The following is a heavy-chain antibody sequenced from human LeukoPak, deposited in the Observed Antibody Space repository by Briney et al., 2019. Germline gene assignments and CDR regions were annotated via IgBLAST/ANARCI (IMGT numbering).Heavy chain of an antibody. CDR3: ARRKVRGVISNWFDP. D-gene: IGHD3-10*01. V-gene: IGHV4-34*01. CDR1: GGSFSGYY. CDR2: INHSGST. J-gene: IGHJ5*02. Sequence: SETLSLTCAVYGGSFSGYYWSWIRQPPGKGLEWIGEINHSGSTNYNPSLKSRVTISVDTSKNQFSLKLSSVTAADTAVYYCARRKVRGVISNWFDPWGQGTLVTVSS.